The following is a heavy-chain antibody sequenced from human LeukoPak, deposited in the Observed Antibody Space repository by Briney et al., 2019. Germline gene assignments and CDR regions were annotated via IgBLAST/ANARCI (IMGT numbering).Heavy chain of an antibody. J-gene: IGHJ4*02. CDR2: ISWNGGTI. CDR3: AKSRGYCTNGVCYTGYYFDY. V-gene: IGHV3-9*01. CDR1: GFTFDDYA. D-gene: IGHD2-8*01. Sequence: GRSLRLSCAASGFTFDDYAMHWVRQAPGKGLEWVSGISWNGGTIGYVDSVKGRFTISRDNSKNTLYLQMNSLRAEDTAVYYCAKSRGYCTNGVCYTGYYFDYWGQGTLVTVSS.